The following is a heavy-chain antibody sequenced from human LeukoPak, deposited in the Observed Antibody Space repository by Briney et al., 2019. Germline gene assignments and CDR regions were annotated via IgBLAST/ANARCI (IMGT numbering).Heavy chain of an antibody. V-gene: IGHV4-34*01. J-gene: IGHJ4*02. CDR2: INHSGST. D-gene: IGHD6-13*01. Sequence: SETLSLTCAVYGGSFSGYYWSWIRQPPGKGLEWIGEINHSGSTNYNPSLKSRVTISVDTSKNQFSLKLSSVTAADTAVYYCARRRSIAAALDYWGQGTLVTVSS. CDR1: GGSFSGYY. CDR3: ARRRSIAAALDY.